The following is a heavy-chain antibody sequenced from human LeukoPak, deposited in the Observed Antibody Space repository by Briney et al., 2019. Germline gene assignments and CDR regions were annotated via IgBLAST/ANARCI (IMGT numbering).Heavy chain of an antibody. CDR2: ISAYNGNT. CDR3: ARDPGYSSGWYGGWFGYFDY. V-gene: IGHV1-18*01. J-gene: IGHJ4*02. Sequence: GASVKVSCRASGYTFTSYGISWVRQAPGQGLEWMGWISAYNGNTNYAQKLQGRVTMTRDTSTSTVYMELSSLRSEDTAVYYCARDPGYSSGWYGGWFGYFDYWGQGTLVTVSS. CDR1: GYTFTSYG. D-gene: IGHD6-19*01.